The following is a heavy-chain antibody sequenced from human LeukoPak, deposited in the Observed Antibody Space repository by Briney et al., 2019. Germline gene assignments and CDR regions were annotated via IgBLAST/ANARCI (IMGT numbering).Heavy chain of an antibody. CDR2: INPNSGGT. D-gene: IGHD2-15*01. V-gene: IGHV1-2*06. J-gene: IGHJ6*03. CDR3: ARALGYCSGGSCYSYYYYYMDV. Sequence: GASVKVSCKASGYTFTGYYTHWVRQAPGQGLEWMGRINPNSGGTNYAQKFQGRVTMTRDTSISTAYMELSRLRSDDTAVYYCARALGYCSGGSCYSYYYYYMDVWGKGTTVTVSS. CDR1: GYTFTGYY.